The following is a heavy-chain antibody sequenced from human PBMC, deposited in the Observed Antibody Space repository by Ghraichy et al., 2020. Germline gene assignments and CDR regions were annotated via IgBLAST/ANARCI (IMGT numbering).Heavy chain of an antibody. CDR2: INPSGGST. Sequence: ASVKVSCKASGYTFTSYYMHWVRQAPGQGLEWMGIINPSGGSTSYAQKFQGKVTMTRDTSTSTVYMGLSSLRSEDTAVYYCARARYIVLMVYAIQPHDAFDIWGQGTMVTVSS. CDR1: GYTFTSYY. D-gene: IGHD2-8*01. J-gene: IGHJ3*02. V-gene: IGHV1-46*01. CDR3: ARARYIVLMVYAIQPHDAFDI.